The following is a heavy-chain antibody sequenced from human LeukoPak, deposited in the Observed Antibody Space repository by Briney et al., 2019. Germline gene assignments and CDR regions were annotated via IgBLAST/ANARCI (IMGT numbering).Heavy chain of an antibody. D-gene: IGHD2-15*01. V-gene: IGHV3-30*02. CDR2: MRSDISGN. J-gene: IGHJ3*02. Sequence: PGGSLRLSCAASGFTFNGMHWVRQAPGKGLEWVAFMRSDISGNYYADSVKGRFTISRDNAKNSLYLQMNSLRAEDTAVYYCARETVVVVAATRGRAFDIWGQGTIVTVSS. CDR1: GFTFNG. CDR3: ARETVVVVAATRGRAFDI.